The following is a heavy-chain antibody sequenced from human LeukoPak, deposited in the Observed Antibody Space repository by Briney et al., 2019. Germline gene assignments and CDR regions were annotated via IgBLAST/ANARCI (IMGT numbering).Heavy chain of an antibody. D-gene: IGHD3-22*01. J-gene: IGHJ4*02. CDR3: ARNGYYDSSGYYYFDY. Sequence: GASVKVSCKASGYTFTGYYMHWVRQAPGQGLEWMGWINPNSGGTDYAQKFQGRFTMTRDTSISTAYMELSRLRSDDTAVYYCARNGYYDSSGYYYFDYWGQGTLVTVSS. CDR2: INPNSGGT. V-gene: IGHV1-2*02. CDR1: GYTFTGYY.